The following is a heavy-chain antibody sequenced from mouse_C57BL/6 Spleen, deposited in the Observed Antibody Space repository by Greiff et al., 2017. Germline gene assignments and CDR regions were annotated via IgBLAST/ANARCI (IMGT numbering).Heavy chain of an antibody. V-gene: IGHV5-6*01. CDR2: ISSGGSYT. J-gene: IGHJ2*01. Sequence: EVQLVESGGDLVKPGGSLKLSCAASGFSFSSYGMSWVRQTPDKRLELVATISSGGSYTYYPDSVKGRFTISRDNAKNTLYLQMSSLKSEDTAMYFCARHGDPFDYWGQGTTLTVSS. D-gene: IGHD3-3*01. CDR3: ARHGDPFDY. CDR1: GFSFSSYG.